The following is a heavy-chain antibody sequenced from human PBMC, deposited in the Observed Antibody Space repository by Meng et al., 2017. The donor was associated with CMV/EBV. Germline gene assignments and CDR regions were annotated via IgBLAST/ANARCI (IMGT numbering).Heavy chain of an antibody. Sequence: GSLRLSCTVSGGSISSYYWSWIRQPPGKGLEWIGYIYYSGSTNYNPSLKSRVTISVDTSKNQFSLKLSSVTAADTAVYYCARDRSGGYYYYWGQGTLVTSPQ. V-gene: IGHV4-59*01. CDR3: ARDRSGGYYYY. D-gene: IGHD3-22*01. CDR1: GGSISSYY. J-gene: IGHJ4*02. CDR2: IYYSGST.